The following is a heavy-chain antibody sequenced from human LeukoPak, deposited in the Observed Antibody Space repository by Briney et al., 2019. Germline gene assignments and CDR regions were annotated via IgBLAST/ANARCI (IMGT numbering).Heavy chain of an antibody. D-gene: IGHD3-22*01. V-gene: IGHV4-59*01. Sequence: SETLSLTCTVSGGSISSYYWSWIRQPPGKGLEWIGYIYYSGNTDYNSSLKSRVTFSLDTSKNQFSLQLSSVTAADTAVYYCARRYDSSGYYDEGFDYWGQGTLVTVSS. CDR2: IYYSGNT. J-gene: IGHJ4*02. CDR3: ARRYDSSGYYDEGFDY. CDR1: GGSISSYY.